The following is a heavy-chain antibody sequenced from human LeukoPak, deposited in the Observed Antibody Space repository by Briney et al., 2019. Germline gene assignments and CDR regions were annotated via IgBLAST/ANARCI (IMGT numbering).Heavy chain of an antibody. CDR2: INPNSGGT. Sequence: ASVKVSCKASGYTFTGYYMHWVRQAPGQGLEWMGWINPNSGGTNYAQKFQGRVTMTRDTSISTAYMELSRLRSDDTAVYYCARGPMVRGVIISPKTHWGQGTLVTVS. D-gene: IGHD3-10*01. CDR1: GYTFTGYY. J-gene: IGHJ4*02. V-gene: IGHV1-2*02. CDR3: ARGPMVRGVIISPKTH.